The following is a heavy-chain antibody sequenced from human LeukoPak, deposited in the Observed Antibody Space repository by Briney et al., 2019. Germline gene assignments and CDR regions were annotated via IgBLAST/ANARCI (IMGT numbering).Heavy chain of an antibody. CDR3: AKERVVVIVDAFAFDS. CDR2: ISGSVGST. J-gene: IGHJ4*02. Sequence: GGCLRLSCAASGFTFSGHSMSWVRQVRANGLEWVSGISGSVGSTYYADSVKGRFTISRDNSTTTLYLQMNSLRAEDTAVYYCAKERVVVIVDAFAFDSWGQGTLVTVSS. V-gene: IGHV3-23*01. CDR1: GFTFSGHS. D-gene: IGHD3-22*01.